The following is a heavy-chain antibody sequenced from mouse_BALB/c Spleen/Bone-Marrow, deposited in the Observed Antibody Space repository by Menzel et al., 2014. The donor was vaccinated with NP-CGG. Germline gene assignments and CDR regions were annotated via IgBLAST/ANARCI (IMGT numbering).Heavy chain of an antibody. CDR1: GYAFTNYL. J-gene: IGHJ4*01. CDR3: ARRLTGTSALDF. Sequence: VQLQQSGAELVRPGTSVKVSCKASGYAFTNYLIEWVKQRPGQGLEWIGVINPGSGGTNYNEKLRGKATLTADKSSSTAYMQLSSLTSDDSAVYFCARRLTGTSALDFWGQGTSVTVSS. D-gene: IGHD4-1*01. CDR2: INPGSGGT. V-gene: IGHV1-54*01.